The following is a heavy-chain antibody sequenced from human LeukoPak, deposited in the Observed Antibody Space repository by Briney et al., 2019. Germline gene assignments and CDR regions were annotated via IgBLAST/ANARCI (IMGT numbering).Heavy chain of an antibody. Sequence: SETLSLTCTVSGYSISSGYYWDWIRQSPGKGLEWIGSIHHSGSTYYNASLKSRITISIDTSKNQFSLKLSSVTAPDTAVYYCARETHMYCKSNSCYGYFDLWGRGTLVTVSS. D-gene: IGHD2-2*01. CDR3: ARETHMYCKSNSCYGYFDL. J-gene: IGHJ2*01. CDR2: IHHSGST. V-gene: IGHV4-38-2*02. CDR1: GYSISSGYY.